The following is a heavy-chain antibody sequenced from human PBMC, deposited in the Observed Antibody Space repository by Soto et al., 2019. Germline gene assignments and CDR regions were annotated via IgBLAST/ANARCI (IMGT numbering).Heavy chain of an antibody. Sequence: EVQLVESGGGLVQPGRSLRLSCAASGFTFDDYAMHWVRQAPGKGLEWVSGISWNSGSIGYADSVKGRFTISRDNAKNSLYLEINSLRAEDTALYYCAQDDDYIWGSADYWGQGTLVTVSS. D-gene: IGHD3-16*01. CDR2: ISWNSGSI. V-gene: IGHV3-9*01. CDR1: GFTFDDYA. CDR3: AQDDDYIWGSADY. J-gene: IGHJ4*02.